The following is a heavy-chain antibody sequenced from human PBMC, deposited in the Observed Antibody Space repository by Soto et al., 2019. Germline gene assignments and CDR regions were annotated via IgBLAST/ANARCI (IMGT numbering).Heavy chain of an antibody. CDR1: GFTFSSYA. J-gene: IGHJ2*01. CDR3: AKGGYGDYFSFDL. CDR2: ISGSGGSK. D-gene: IGHD4-17*01. Sequence: HPGGSLRLSCAASGFTFSSYAMSWVRQAPGKGLKWVSAISGSGGSKYYAGSVKGRFTISRKNSKKTLYLQMNSLRAEYTAVYYCAKGGYGDYFSFDLWGRGTLVTVSS. V-gene: IGHV3-23*01.